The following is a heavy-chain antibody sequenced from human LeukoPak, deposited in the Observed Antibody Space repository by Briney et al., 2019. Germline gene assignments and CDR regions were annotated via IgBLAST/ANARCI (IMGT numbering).Heavy chain of an antibody. J-gene: IGHJ3*02. CDR1: GFTFSSYW. V-gene: IGHV3-7*01. D-gene: IGHD3-10*01. CDR2: IKQDGSEK. Sequence: GGSLRLSCAASGFTFSSYWMSWVRQAPGKGLEWVANIKQDGSEKYYVDSVKGRFTISRDNATNSLYLQMNSLRAEDTAVYYCASRGAMVRGVPGAAFDIWGQGTMVTVSS. CDR3: ASRGAMVRGVPGAAFDI.